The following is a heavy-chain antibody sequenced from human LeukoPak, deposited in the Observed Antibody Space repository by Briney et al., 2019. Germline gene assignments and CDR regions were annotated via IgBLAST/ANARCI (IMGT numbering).Heavy chain of an antibody. J-gene: IGHJ4*02. CDR3: TRHIAAAGPDY. V-gene: IGHV5-51*01. Sequence: GESLKISCRGSGYSFTSHWIGWVRQMPGKGLEWMAIFYAGDSGTRISPSFQGQVPFSADKSISAAYLQWSSLKASDTAIYYCTRHIAAAGPDYWGQGTLVTVSS. CDR1: GYSFTSHW. CDR2: FYAGDSGT. D-gene: IGHD6-13*01.